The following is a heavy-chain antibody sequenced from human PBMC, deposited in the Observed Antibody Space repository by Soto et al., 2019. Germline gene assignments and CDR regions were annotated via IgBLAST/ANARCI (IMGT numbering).Heavy chain of an antibody. Sequence: ASVKLACKASGCTVTSYYIHVVGDAAGQGLEWMGIINPSGGSTSYAQKFQGRVTMTRDTSTSTVYMELSSLRSEDTAVYYCARDLPAHLGAFDIWGQGTMVTVS. CDR3: ARDLPAHLGAFDI. D-gene: IGHD3-16*01. V-gene: IGHV1-46*01. CDR1: GCTVTSYY. J-gene: IGHJ3*02. CDR2: INPSGGST.